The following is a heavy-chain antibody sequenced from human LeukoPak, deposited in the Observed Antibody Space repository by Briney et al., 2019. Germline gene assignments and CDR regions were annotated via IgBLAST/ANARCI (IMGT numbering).Heavy chain of an antibody. CDR2: IYSGGST. Sequence: GGSLRLSCAASGFTVSNNYMYWVRQAPGKGLEWVSVIYSGGSTYYADSVKGRFTISRDNSKNTLYLQMNSLRAEDTAVYYCAKDDSSWYYFDYWGQGTLVTVSS. CDR1: GFTVSNNY. CDR3: AKDDSSWYYFDY. J-gene: IGHJ4*02. V-gene: IGHV3-66*02. D-gene: IGHD6-13*01.